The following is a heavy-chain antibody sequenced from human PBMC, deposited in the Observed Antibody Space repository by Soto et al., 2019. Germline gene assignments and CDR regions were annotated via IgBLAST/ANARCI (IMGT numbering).Heavy chain of an antibody. CDR2: FDPEDGET. V-gene: IGHV1-24*01. D-gene: IGHD2-15*01. J-gene: IGHJ4*02. CDR3: ARFEVVAALDY. CDR1: GYTLTELS. Sequence: ASVKVSCKVSGYTLTELSMHWVRQAPGKGLEWMGGFDPEDGETIYAQKFQGRVTMTRNTSISTAYMELSSLRSEDTAVYYCARFEVVAALDYWGQGTLVTVSS.